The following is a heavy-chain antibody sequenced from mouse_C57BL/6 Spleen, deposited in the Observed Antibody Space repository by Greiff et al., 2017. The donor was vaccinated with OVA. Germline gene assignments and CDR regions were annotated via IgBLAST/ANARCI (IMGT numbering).Heavy chain of an antibody. D-gene: IGHD1-1*01. Sequence: EVMLVESGEGLVKPGGSLKLSCAASGFTFSSYAMSWVRQTPEKRLEWVAYISSGGDYIYYADTVKGRFTISRDNARNTLYPQMSSLKSEDTAMYYCTRVYGSSYDYFDYWGQGTTLTVSS. J-gene: IGHJ2*01. V-gene: IGHV5-9-1*02. CDR2: ISSGGDYI. CDR1: GFTFSSYA. CDR3: TRVYGSSYDYFDY.